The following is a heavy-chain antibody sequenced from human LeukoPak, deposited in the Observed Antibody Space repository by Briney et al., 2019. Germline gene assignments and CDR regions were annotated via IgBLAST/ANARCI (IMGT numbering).Heavy chain of an antibody. V-gene: IGHV4-59*08. Sequence: SETLSLTCTVSGGSISRYYWSWIRQPPGKGLEWIGYIHYSGSTDYDPSLKSRVSISVDTSNYQFSLKLSSVTAADTAVYYCVTYYYDSGGVVFYYWGQGTLVTVSS. CDR1: GGSISRYY. CDR3: VTYYYDSGGVVFYY. J-gene: IGHJ4*02. D-gene: IGHD3-22*01. CDR2: IHYSGST.